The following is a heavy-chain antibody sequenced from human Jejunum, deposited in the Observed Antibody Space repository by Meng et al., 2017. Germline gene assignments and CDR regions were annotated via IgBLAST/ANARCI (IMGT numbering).Heavy chain of an antibody. J-gene: IGHJ4*02. CDR3: ARDYYDSSGYSGY. CDR1: GFTFSSYS. V-gene: IGHV3-21*01. Sequence: GGSLRLPCAASGFTFSSYSMNWVRQAPGKGLEWVSSISSSSGYIYYADSVKGRFTISRDNAKNSLYLQMNSLRAEDTAVYYCARDYYDSSGYSGYWGQGTLVTVSS. D-gene: IGHD3-22*01. CDR2: ISSSSGYI.